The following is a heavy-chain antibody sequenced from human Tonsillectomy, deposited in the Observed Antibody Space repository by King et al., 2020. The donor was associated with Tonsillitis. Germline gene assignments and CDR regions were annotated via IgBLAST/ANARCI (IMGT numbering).Heavy chain of an antibody. CDR3: TTDAAAAVGAYDAFDI. J-gene: IGHJ3*02. D-gene: IGHD1-26*01. CDR1: GFTFSNAW. CDR2: IKSKTDGWTT. V-gene: IGHV3-15*01. Sequence: VQLVESGGGLVKPGGSLRLSCAASGFTFSNAWMSWVRQAPGKGLEWVGRIKSKTDGWTTDYAAPVKGRFTISRDDSKKTLYLQMNSLKTEDTAVYYCTTDAAAAVGAYDAFDIWGQGTMVTVSS.